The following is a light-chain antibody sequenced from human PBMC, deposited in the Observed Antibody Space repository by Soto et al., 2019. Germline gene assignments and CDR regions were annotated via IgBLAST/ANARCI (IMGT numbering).Light chain of an antibody. V-gene: IGLV1-40*01. CDR2: GSS. CDR3: QSYDKSLSGSV. J-gene: IGLJ3*02. Sequence: QSALTQPPTVSGAPGQTVTISCTGSSSNLGARYDVHWYQQVPGKAPKLLIFGSSDRASGVPDRFSGSKSGISASLAITGLQADDEATYFCQSYDKSLSGSVFGGGTKVTVL. CDR1: SSNLGARYD.